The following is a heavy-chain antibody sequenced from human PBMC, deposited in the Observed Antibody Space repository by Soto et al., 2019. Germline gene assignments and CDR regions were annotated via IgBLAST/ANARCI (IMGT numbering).Heavy chain of an antibody. CDR1: GFTFSSYG. D-gene: IGHD3-9*01. CDR2: ISYDGSNK. CDR3: AKGPVRYFDWLAPGDYYGMDV. Sequence: QVQLVESGGGVVQPGRSLRLSCAASGFTFSSYGMHWVRQAPGKGLEWVAVISYDGSNKYYADSVKGRFTISRDNSENTLYLQMNSLRAEDTAVYYCAKGPVRYFDWLAPGDYYGMDVWGQGTTVTVSS. J-gene: IGHJ6*02. V-gene: IGHV3-30*18.